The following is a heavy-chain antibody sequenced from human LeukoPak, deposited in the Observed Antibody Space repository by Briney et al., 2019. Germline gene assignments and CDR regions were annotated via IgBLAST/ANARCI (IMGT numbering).Heavy chain of an antibody. J-gene: IGHJ4*02. V-gene: IGHV3-7*01. Sequence: GGSLRLSCAASGFIFTNYFMSWVRQAPGKGLEWVASIKHDGSEKYYVDSVRGRFTISRDNTMNSLFLQMSSLRAEDTAVYYCATDRGWRTSGYYLYYFEYWGQGTLVTYSS. CDR2: IKHDGSEK. CDR3: ATDRGWRTSGYYLYYFEY. CDR1: GFIFTNYF. D-gene: IGHD3-3*01.